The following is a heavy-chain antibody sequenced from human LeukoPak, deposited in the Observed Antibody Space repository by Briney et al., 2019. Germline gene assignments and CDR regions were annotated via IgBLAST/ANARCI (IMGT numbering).Heavy chain of an antibody. V-gene: IGHV3-30*02. CDR1: GFTFSRHG. D-gene: IGHD1-26*01. CDR2: VRYDGSDK. Sequence: GGSLRLSCVAPGFTFSRHGMHWVRQAPGKGLEWVAFVRYDGSDKYYAESVKGRFTISRDNSENTLYLQMSSLRDEDTAVYYCAREWELLDDAFDIWGQGTMVTVSS. J-gene: IGHJ3*02. CDR3: AREWELLDDAFDI.